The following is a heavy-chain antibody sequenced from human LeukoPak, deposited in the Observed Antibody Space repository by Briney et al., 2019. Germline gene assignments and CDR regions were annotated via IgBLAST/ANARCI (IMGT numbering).Heavy chain of an antibody. D-gene: IGHD1-26*01. CDR1: GYSFTTYW. J-gene: IGHJ6*02. V-gene: IGHV5-51*01. CDR2: NYPGDSDT. Sequence: DSLKISCKGSGYSFTTYWIVWVRQMPGKGLEWMGINYPGDSDTRCSPSFQGQVTISADKSISTAYLQWSSLKASDTAMYYCARGSGSYGDNFFYGMDAWGQGTTVTVSS. CDR3: ARGSGSYGDNFFYGMDA.